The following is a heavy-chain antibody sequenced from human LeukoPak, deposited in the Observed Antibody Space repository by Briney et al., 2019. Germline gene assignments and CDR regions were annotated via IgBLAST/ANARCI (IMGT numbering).Heavy chain of an antibody. CDR2: IYTSGST. J-gene: IGHJ6*02. CDR1: GGSISSYY. Sequence: KPSETLSLTCTVSGGSISSYYWSWIRQPAGKGLEWIGRIYTSGSTNYNPSLKSRVTMSVDTSKNQFSLKLSSVTAADTAVYYCARDCSGGSCYGYYYYYYGMDVWGQGTTVTVSS. D-gene: IGHD2-15*01. V-gene: IGHV4-4*07. CDR3: ARDCSGGSCYGYYYYYYGMDV.